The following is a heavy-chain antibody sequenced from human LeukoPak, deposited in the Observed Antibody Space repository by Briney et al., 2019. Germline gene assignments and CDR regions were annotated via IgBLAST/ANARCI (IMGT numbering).Heavy chain of an antibody. CDR1: GFTFSSYW. D-gene: IGHD3-22*01. CDR3: ASPLYYDSSGYYYYC. J-gene: IGHJ4*02. V-gene: IGHV3-7*01. Sequence: GGSLRLSCAASGFTFSSYWMSWVRQAPGKGLEWVANIKQDGSEKYYVDSVKGRFTISRGNAKNSLYLQMNSLRAEDTAVYYCASPLYYDSSGYYYYCWGQGTLVTVSS. CDR2: IKQDGSEK.